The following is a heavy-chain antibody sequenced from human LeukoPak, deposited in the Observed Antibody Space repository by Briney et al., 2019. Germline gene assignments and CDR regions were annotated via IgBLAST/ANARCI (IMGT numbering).Heavy chain of an antibody. CDR3: ARGHSDSSGYPGL. J-gene: IGHJ4*02. D-gene: IGHD3-22*01. Sequence: GGSLRLSCTVSGFTFSSNSMNWVRQAPGKGLEWVSFISTSSSAIYYTDSVKGRFTISRDNAKNSLYLQMNSPRDEDTAVYYCARGHSDSSGYPGLWGQGTLVTVSS. CDR1: GFTFSSNS. CDR2: ISTSSSAI. V-gene: IGHV3-48*02.